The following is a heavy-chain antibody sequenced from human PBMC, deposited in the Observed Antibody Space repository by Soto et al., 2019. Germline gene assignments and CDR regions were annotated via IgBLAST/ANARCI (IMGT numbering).Heavy chain of an antibody. D-gene: IGHD3-22*01. Sequence: PSETLSLTCTVSGASISSSYWSWIRQSPGKGLERIGYVYYSGSTNYNPSLKSRVTISVDTSKNQFSLKLSSVTAADTAVYYCARGYYDSRGQSNTFDIWGQGTMVTVSS. J-gene: IGHJ3*02. CDR2: VYYSGST. CDR1: GASISSSY. CDR3: ARGYYDSRGQSNTFDI. V-gene: IGHV4-59*01.